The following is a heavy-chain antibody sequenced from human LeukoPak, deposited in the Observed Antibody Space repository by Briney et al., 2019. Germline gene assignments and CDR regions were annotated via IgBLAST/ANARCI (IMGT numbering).Heavy chain of an antibody. Sequence: ASVKVSCKASAYTFTGYYMHWVRQAPGQGLEWMGWINPNSGGTNHAQHFQGRVTMTRDTSISTGYMELNSLRSDDTAVYYCARGGTSSNNYFVYWGQGTLVTVSS. CDR3: ARGGTSSNNYFVY. J-gene: IGHJ4*02. CDR1: AYTFTGYY. V-gene: IGHV1-2*02. D-gene: IGHD1-7*01. CDR2: INPNSGGT.